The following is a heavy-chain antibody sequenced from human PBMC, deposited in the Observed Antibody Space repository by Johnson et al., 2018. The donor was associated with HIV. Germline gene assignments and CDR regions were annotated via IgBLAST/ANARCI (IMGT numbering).Heavy chain of an antibody. J-gene: IGHJ3*02. CDR3: TTDPWGSDAFDI. CDR2: IKSKTDGGTI. V-gene: IGHV3-15*01. Sequence: EVQLVESGGGLIKPGGSLRLSCAASGFTFSNAWMSWVRQGPGQGLEWVGRIKSKTDGGTIDYAAPVKGRFTISRDDSKNTLYLQMNSLKTEDTAVYYCTTDPWGSDAFDIWGQGTMVTVSS. D-gene: IGHD7-27*01. CDR1: GFTFSNAW.